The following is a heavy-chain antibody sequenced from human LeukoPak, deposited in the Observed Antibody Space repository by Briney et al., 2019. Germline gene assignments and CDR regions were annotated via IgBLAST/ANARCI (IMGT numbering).Heavy chain of an antibody. D-gene: IGHD3-22*01. CDR1: GGSISSGVYY. CDR3: ARGYYDSSGYYLGDY. J-gene: IGHJ4*02. Sequence: SQTLSLTCTVSGGSISSGVYYWSWIRQPPGKGLEWIGYIYYSGSTYYNPSLKSRVTISVDTSKNQFSLKLSSVTAADTAVYYCARGYYDSSGYYLGDYWGQGTLVTVSS. V-gene: IGHV4-30-4*08. CDR2: IYYSGST.